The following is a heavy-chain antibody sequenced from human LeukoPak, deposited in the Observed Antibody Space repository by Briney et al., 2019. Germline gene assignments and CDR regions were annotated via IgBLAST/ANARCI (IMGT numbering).Heavy chain of an antibody. CDR3: AYRLHGTKGWFDP. V-gene: IGHV2-5*02. D-gene: IGHD2-2*01. J-gene: IGHJ5*02. CDR2: IYWDDDN. Sequence: RXXPGKALEXLPLIYWDDDNPYSPSLKSRLTITKDTSKNQVVLTMTNMDPVDTATYYCAYRLHGTKGWFDPWGQGHLVTISS.